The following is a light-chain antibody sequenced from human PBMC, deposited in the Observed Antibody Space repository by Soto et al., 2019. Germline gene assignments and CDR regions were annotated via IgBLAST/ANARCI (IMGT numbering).Light chain of an antibody. Sequence: QSVLTQPPSASGTPGQRVTISCSGSSSKIGSNSVNWYQQLPGTAPKLLIYSNNQRPSGVPDRFSGSKSGTSASLAISGLQSEDEADYYCAAWDGSLNGPVFGGGTTLTAL. CDR1: SSKIGSNS. V-gene: IGLV1-44*01. CDR2: SNN. CDR3: AAWDGSLNGPV. J-gene: IGLJ3*02.